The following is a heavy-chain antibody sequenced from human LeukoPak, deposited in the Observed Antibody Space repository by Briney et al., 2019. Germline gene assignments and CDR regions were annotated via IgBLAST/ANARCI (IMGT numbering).Heavy chain of an antibody. CDR1: GYTFSNYD. D-gene: IGHD2-2*03. CDR3: ARVLSAGYCTSANCGDFDY. V-gene: IGHV1-8*01. Sequence: ASVKVSCKASGYTFSNYDINWVRQATGQGLEWIGWMNPNSGDTGYAQKFRGRVTMTGYTPISTPYMELSSLRSEDTAVYYCARVLSAGYCTSANCGDFDYWGQGTLVTVSS. CDR2: MNPNSGDT. J-gene: IGHJ4*02.